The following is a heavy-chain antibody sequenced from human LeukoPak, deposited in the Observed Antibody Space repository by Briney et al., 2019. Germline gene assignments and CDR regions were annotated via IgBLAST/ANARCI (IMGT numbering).Heavy chain of an antibody. J-gene: IGHJ4*02. V-gene: IGHV1-8*01. CDR2: MNPNSGDT. CDR3: ARGLRMYSSSWYFGY. D-gene: IGHD6-13*01. Sequence: ASVKVSCTASGYTFTSYDINWVRQATGQGLEWMGWMNPNSGDTGYAQKFQGRVTMTRNTSISTAYMELSSLRSEDTAVYYCARGLRMYSSSWYFGYWGQGTLVTVSS. CDR1: GYTFTSYD.